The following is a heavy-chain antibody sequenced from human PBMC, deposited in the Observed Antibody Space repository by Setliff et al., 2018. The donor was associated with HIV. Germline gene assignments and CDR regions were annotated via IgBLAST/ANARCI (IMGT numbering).Heavy chain of an antibody. CDR3: ATRIQLCY. Sequence: GGSLRLSCAASGFTFSIYEMNWVRQAPGKGLEWVSYMTASGGSTYYADSVKGRFTISRDNSKNTLYLQMNSLRAEDTAVYYCATRIQLCYWGQGTLVTVSS. CDR1: GFTFSIYE. V-gene: IGHV3-23*01. CDR2: MTASGGST. D-gene: IGHD5-18*01. J-gene: IGHJ4*02.